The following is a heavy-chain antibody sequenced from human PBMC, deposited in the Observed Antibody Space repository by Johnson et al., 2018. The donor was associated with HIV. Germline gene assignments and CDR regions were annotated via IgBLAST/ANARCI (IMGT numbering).Heavy chain of an antibody. CDR2: FS. Sequence: EMQLVESGGGLVQPGGSLRVSCPASGFKYAASGLAFSNYVDSVKGRFTISRDNAKNSLYLQMNSLTADDTAVYYCARDQAYSSSWEGVFDIWGQGTMVTVSS. V-gene: IGHV3-69-1*01. CDR3: ARDQAYSSSWEGVFDI. D-gene: IGHD6-13*01. CDR1: GFK. J-gene: IGHJ3*02.